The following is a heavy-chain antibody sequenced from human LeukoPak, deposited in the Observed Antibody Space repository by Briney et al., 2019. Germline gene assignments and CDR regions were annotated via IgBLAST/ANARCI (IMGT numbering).Heavy chain of an antibody. V-gene: IGHV3-33*01. D-gene: IGHD2-21*01. J-gene: IGHJ6*03. Sequence: PGRSLRLSCAASGFTFSSYGMHWVRQAPGKGLEWVAVIWYDGSNKYYADSVKGRFTISRDNSKNTLYLQMNSLRAEDTAVYYCARLGVSGTPIYYYYYYMDVWGKGTTVTVSS. CDR3: ARLGVSGTPIYYYYYYMDV. CDR1: GFTFSSYG. CDR2: IWYDGSNK.